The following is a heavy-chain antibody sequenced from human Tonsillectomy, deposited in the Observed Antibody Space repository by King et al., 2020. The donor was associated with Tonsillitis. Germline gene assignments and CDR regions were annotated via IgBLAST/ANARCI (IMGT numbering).Heavy chain of an antibody. J-gene: IGHJ5*02. Sequence: QLQESGSGLVKPSQTLSLTCAVSGGSISSGGYSWSWIRQPPGKGLEWIGYIYHSGTTYYNPSLKSRVTISVDRSKTHFSLKLSSVTAADTAMYYCAGVIFGFGELPKNNGFDPWGPGTLVTVSS. D-gene: IGHD3-10*01. CDR3: AGVIFGFGELPKNNGFDP. CDR1: GGSISSGGYS. CDR2: IYHSGTT. V-gene: IGHV4-30-2*01.